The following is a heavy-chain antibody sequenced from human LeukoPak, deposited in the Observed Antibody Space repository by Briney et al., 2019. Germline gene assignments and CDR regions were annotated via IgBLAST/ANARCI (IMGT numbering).Heavy chain of an antibody. J-gene: IGHJ5*02. Sequence: SETLSLTCAVYGGSLSGYYWSWIRQPPGKGLEWIGEINHSGSTNYNPSLKSRVTISVDTSKNQFSLKLSSVTAADTAVYYCARVWVVVPAAIRFGGNWFDPWGQGTLVTVSS. CDR3: ARVWVVVPAAIRFGGNWFDP. V-gene: IGHV4-34*01. CDR2: INHSGST. D-gene: IGHD2-2*02. CDR1: GGSLSGYY.